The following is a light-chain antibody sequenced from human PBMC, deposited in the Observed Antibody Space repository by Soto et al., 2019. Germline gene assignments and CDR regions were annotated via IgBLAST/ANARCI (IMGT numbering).Light chain of an antibody. Sequence: DIVMTQSPATLSVAPGERATLSCLARQRVSSNLAWYQQKPGQAPSLLIYSVSTRATGIPARFSGSGSGTEFTLTISSLQSEDFAVYYCQQYNSWPPKWTFGQGTKVEIK. CDR3: QQYNSWPPKWT. CDR2: SVS. CDR1: QRVSSN. J-gene: IGKJ1*01. V-gene: IGKV3-15*01.